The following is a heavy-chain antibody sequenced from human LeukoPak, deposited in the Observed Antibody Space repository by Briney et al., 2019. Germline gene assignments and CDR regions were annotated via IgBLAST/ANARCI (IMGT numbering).Heavy chain of an antibody. CDR2: TSGSGGST. D-gene: IGHD2-2*01. V-gene: IGHV3-23*01. J-gene: IGHJ4*02. CDR3: AKGSSTSCRTSAFDY. CDR1: GFTFSSYA. Sequence: PGGSLRLSCAASGFTFSSYAMSWVRQAPGKGLEWVSATSGSGGSTYYADSVKGRFTISRDNSKNTLYLQMNSLRAEDTAVYYCAKGSSTSCRTSAFDYWGQGTLVTVSS.